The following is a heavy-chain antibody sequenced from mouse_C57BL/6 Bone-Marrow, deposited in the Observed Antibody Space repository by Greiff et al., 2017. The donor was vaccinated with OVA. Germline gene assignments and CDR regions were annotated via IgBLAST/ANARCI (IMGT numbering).Heavy chain of an antibody. V-gene: IGHV8-8*01. CDR1: GFSLSTFGMG. Sequence: QVQLKESGPGILQPSQTLSLTCSFSGFSLSTFGMGVGWIRPPSGKGLEWLAHLWWDDDKYYNPALKSRLTISKDTSKNPVFLKIANVDTADTATYYCARTSLYDGYYWFAYWGQGTLVTVSA. CDR2: LWWDDDK. CDR3: ARTSLYDGYYWFAY. J-gene: IGHJ3*01. D-gene: IGHD2-3*01.